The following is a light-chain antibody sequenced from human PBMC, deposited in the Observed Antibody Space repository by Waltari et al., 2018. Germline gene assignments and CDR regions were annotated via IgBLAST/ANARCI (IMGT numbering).Light chain of an antibody. CDR3: CSYTRSSTLL. J-gene: IGLJ2*01. CDR2: EVS. V-gene: IGLV2-23*02. Sequence: QSALTQPASVSGSPGQSVPLTCTGPSSDVGPYNLVSWYQLHPGKAPKLMTYEVSQRPSGVSSRFSGSKSGNTASLTISGLQAEDEADYYCCSYTRSSTLLFGGGTKLTVL. CDR1: SSDVGPYNL.